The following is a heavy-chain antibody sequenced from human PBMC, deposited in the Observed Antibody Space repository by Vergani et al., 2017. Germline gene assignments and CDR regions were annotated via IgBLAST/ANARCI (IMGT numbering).Heavy chain of an antibody. CDR2: INHSGST. D-gene: IGHD3-16*01. J-gene: IGHJ4*02. CDR3: ARLIDARSNVRLFALDY. Sequence: QVQLQQWGAGLLKPSETLSLTCAVYGGSFSGYYWSWIRQPPGKGLEWIGEINHSGSTNYNPSLKSRVTISVDTSKNQFSLNLSSVTAADPAVYYCARLIDARSNVRLFALDYWGQGTLVTVSS. CDR1: GGSFSGYY. V-gene: IGHV4-34*01.